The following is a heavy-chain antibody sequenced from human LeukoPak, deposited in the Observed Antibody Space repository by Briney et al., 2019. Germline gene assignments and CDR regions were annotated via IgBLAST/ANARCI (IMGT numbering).Heavy chain of an antibody. Sequence: GASVKVSCKASGYTFTSYYMYWVRQAPGQGLEWMGWISAYNGNTNYAQKLQGRVTMTTDTSTSTAYMELRSLRSDDTAVYYCARDYLPMVRGVMLDVWGKGTTVTVSS. V-gene: IGHV1-18*01. CDR1: GYTFTSYY. CDR2: ISAYNGNT. D-gene: IGHD3-10*01. J-gene: IGHJ6*04. CDR3: ARDYLPMVRGVMLDV.